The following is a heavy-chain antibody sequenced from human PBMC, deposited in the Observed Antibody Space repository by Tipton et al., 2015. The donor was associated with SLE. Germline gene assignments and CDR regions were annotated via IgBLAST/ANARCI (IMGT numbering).Heavy chain of an antibody. J-gene: IGHJ4*02. CDR3: GGSYDFWSGYNY. Sequence: QLVQSGAEVKRPGASVKVSCKASGYTFTDYGLSWVRLAPGQGLEWMGWISAYNGNTNRAREFRGKLTMTTDTSTSTAYMEVTSLRSEDTAVYYCGGSYDFWSGYNYWGQGTLVTVSS. CDR2: ISAYNGNT. D-gene: IGHD3-3*01. CDR1: GYTFTDYG. V-gene: IGHV1-18*01.